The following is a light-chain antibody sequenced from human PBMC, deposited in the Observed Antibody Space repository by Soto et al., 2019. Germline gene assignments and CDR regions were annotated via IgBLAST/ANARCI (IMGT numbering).Light chain of an antibody. J-gene: IGKJ5*01. CDR1: QSLSSY. Sequence: EIVLTQSPATLSLSPGERATLSCRASQSLSSYLAWYQQKPGQAPRLLIYDASNRATGIPARFSGSGSGTDFTLTISSLEPEDFAVYYCQQYGSSPPITFGQGTRLEIK. CDR2: DAS. V-gene: IGKV3-11*01. CDR3: QQYGSSPPIT.